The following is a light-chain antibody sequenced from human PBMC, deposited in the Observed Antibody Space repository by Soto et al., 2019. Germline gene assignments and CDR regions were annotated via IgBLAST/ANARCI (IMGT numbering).Light chain of an antibody. CDR1: QSISTY. Sequence: DIQMTQSPSTLSTSVGDRVTITCRASQSISTYLAWYQQKPEKAPNLLIHDASSLEGGVPSRFSGSGSGTEFTLTISSLQADDFATYYCQQYKGYSWTFGPGTKVDVK. J-gene: IGKJ1*01. CDR3: QQYKGYSWT. V-gene: IGKV1-5*01. CDR2: DAS.